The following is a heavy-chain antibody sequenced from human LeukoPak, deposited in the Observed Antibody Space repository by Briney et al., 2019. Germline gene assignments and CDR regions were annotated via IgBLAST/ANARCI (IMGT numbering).Heavy chain of an antibody. CDR1: GGSISSYY. Sequence: SETLSLTCTVSGGSISSYYWSWIRQPPGTGLEWIGYIYYSGSTNYNPSLNSRVTISVDPSKNQFSLKLSSVTAADTAVYYCARGRLYLDYWGQGTLVTVSS. V-gene: IGHV4-59*12. D-gene: IGHD5-12*01. J-gene: IGHJ4*02. CDR2: IYYSGST. CDR3: ARGRLYLDY.